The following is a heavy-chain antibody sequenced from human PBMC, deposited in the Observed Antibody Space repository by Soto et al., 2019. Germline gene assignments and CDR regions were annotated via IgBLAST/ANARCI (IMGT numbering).Heavy chain of an antibody. V-gene: IGHV1-8*01. CDR3: ARVYYDILTGYYIPHFDY. CDR2: MNPNSGNT. J-gene: IGHJ4*02. CDR1: GYTFTSYD. D-gene: IGHD3-9*01. Sequence: ASVKVSCKASGYTFTSYDINWVRQATGQGLEWMGWMNPNSGNTGYAQKFQGRVTMTRNTSISTAYMELSSLRSEDTAVYYCARVYYDILTGYYIPHFDYWGQGTLVTVSS.